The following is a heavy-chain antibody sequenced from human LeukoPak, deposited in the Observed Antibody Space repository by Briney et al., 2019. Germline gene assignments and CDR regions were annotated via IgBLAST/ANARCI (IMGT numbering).Heavy chain of an antibody. CDR3: ATTGGDIYYYYMDV. V-gene: IGHV1-8*01. CDR2: MNPNSGNT. Sequence: ASVKVSCKASGYTFTSYDINWVRQATGQGLEWMGWMNPNSGNTGYAQKFQDRVTITADESTSTTYMELSSLKSEDTAVYYCATTGGDIYYYYMDVWGKGTTVTISS. J-gene: IGHJ6*03. CDR1: GYTFTSYD. D-gene: IGHD3-16*01.